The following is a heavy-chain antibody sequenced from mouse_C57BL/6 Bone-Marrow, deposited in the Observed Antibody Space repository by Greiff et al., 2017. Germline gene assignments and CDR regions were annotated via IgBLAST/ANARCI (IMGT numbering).Heavy chain of an antibody. J-gene: IGHJ4*01. CDR3: TSRQLNYYAMDY. CDR2: IDPENGDT. CDR1: GFNIKDDY. Sequence: DVKLQESGAELVRPGASVKLSCTASGFNIKDDYMHWVKQRPEQGLEWIGWIDPENGDTEYASKFQGKATITADTSSNTAYLQLSSLTSEDTAVYYCTSRQLNYYAMDYWGQGTSVTVSS. D-gene: IGHD3-2*02. V-gene: IGHV14-4*01.